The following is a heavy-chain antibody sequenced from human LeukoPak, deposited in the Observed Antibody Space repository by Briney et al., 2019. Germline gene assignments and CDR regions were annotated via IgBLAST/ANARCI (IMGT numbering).Heavy chain of an antibody. V-gene: IGHV5-51*01. D-gene: IGHD4-23*01. J-gene: IGHJ2*01. Sequence: GESLQISCKASGYSIITYWIGWVRPMTGKGLEWMGIIHPGDSDTRYSLSFPGKVTISVDKSISTAYLQWSSLKASDTAVYYCARLKVVTSSYWYFDLWGRGTLVTVSS. CDR3: ARLKVVTSSYWYFDL. CDR2: IHPGDSDT. CDR1: GYSIITYW.